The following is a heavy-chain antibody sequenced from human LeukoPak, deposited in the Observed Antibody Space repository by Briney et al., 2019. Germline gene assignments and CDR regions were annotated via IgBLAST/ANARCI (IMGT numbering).Heavy chain of an antibody. J-gene: IGHJ6*03. CDR1: GGSISSSSYY. CDR3: ARSGIAAAGTYYYYYYMDV. V-gene: IGHV4-39*07. CDR2: IYYSGST. D-gene: IGHD6-13*01. Sequence: PSETLSLTCTVSGGSISSSSYYWGWIRQPPGKGLEWIGSIYYSGSTYYNPSLKSRVTISVDTSTNQFSLQLNSVTPEDTAVYYCARSGIAAAGTYYYYYYMDVWGKGTTVTISS.